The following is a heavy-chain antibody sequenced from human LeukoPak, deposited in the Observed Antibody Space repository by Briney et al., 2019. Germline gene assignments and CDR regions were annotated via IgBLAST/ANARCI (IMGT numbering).Heavy chain of an antibody. V-gene: IGHV3-30*04. Sequence: PGRSLRLSCAASGFTFTNYMMHWVRQAPGKGLEWVAVILEDGRIQHYADSVQGRFTISRDNSKNTLFLQMNSLRTEDTAVYYCVKDNPLDYWGQGTLVIVSS. D-gene: IGHD1-14*01. CDR3: VKDNPLDY. CDR1: GFTFTNYM. CDR2: ILEDGRIQ. J-gene: IGHJ4*02.